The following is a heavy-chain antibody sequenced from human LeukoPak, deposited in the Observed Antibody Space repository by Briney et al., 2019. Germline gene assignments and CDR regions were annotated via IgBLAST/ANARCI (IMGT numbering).Heavy chain of an antibody. CDR1: GYSFTSYW. CDR2: IYPGDSDT. D-gene: IGHD3-22*01. Sequence: GESLKISCKGSGYSFTSYWVGWVRQMPGKGLEWMGIIYPGDSDTRYSPSFQGQVTISADKSISTAYLQWSSLRASDTAMYYCATQGAYYDSRFDIWGQGTMVTVSS. J-gene: IGHJ3*02. CDR3: ATQGAYYDSRFDI. V-gene: IGHV5-51*01.